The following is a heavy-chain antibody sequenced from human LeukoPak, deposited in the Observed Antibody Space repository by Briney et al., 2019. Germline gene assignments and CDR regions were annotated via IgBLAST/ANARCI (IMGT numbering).Heavy chain of an antibody. CDR1: GFTFSSYG. Sequence: GGSLRLSCAASGFTFSSYGMHWVRQAPGKGLEWVAVISYDGSNKYYAGSVKGRFTISRDNSKNTLYLQMNSLRAEDTAVYYCAKVGVAVAGTSDYWGQGTLVTVSS. CDR2: ISYDGSNK. D-gene: IGHD6-19*01. J-gene: IGHJ4*02. V-gene: IGHV3-30*18. CDR3: AKVGVAVAGTSDY.